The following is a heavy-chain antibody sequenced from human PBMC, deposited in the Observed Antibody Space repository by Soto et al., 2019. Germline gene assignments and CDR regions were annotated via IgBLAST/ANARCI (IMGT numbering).Heavy chain of an antibody. CDR3: ARDGKNWNLDY. D-gene: IGHD1-1*01. CDR1: GFTFSSYG. Sequence: GGSLRLSCTASGFTFSSYGMHWVRQAPGKGLEWVAVIWDDGSNKYYADSVKGRFTISRDNSKNTLYLQMNSLRAEDTAVYYCARDGKNWNLDYWGQGTLVTVSS. V-gene: IGHV3-33*01. J-gene: IGHJ4*02. CDR2: IWDDGSNK.